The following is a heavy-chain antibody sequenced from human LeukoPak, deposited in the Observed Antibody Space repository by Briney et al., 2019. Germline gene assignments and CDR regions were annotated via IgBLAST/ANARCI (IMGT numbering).Heavy chain of an antibody. J-gene: IGHJ4*02. Sequence: GGSLRLSCAASGFTFSSYEMKWVRQAPGKGLEWVSYISSSGSTIYYADSVKGRFTISRDNAKNSLYLQMNSLRAEDTAVYYCARRDLLTGTFDYWGQGTLVTVSS. V-gene: IGHV3-48*03. CDR1: GFTFSSYE. CDR3: ARRDLLTGTFDY. CDR2: ISSSGSTI. D-gene: IGHD1-20*01.